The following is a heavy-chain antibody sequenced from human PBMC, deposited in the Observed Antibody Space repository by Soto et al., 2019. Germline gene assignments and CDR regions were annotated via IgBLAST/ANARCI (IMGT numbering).Heavy chain of an antibody. CDR1: GGSISSGDYY. CDR2: IYYSGST. CDR3: ASALRLGELSSHDAFDI. Sequence: TSETLSLTCTVSGGSISSGDYYWSWIRQPPGKGLEWIGYIYYSGSTYYDPSLKSRVTISVDTSKNQFSLKLSSVTAADTAVYYCASALRLGELSSHDAFDIWGQGTMVTVSS. D-gene: IGHD3-16*02. J-gene: IGHJ3*02. V-gene: IGHV4-30-4*01.